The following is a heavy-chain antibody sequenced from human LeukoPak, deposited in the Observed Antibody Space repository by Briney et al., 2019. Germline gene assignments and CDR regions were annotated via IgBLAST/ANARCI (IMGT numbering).Heavy chain of an antibody. CDR1: GGSITSYY. CDR2: IYYSGST. Sequence: SETLSLTCTVSGGSITSYYWSWIRQPPGKGLEWIGYIYYSGSTNYNPSHKSRATISVDTSKNQFSLKLNSVTAADTAVYYCARTARFLGEFDSWGQGTLVTVSS. D-gene: IGHD3-10*01. V-gene: IGHV4-59*01. CDR3: ARTARFLGEFDS. J-gene: IGHJ4*02.